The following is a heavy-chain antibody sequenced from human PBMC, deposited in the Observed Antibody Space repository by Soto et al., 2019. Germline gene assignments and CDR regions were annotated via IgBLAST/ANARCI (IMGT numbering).Heavy chain of an antibody. CDR3: ARSGVTGIVIPSHWFDP. Sequence: SETLSLTCTVSGDSIGGVGYWSWIRQCPGRGLEWIGCISSSGSTYYNPALNNRISLSLDTSQNQFSLKLLSVTAADTAIYYCARSGVTGIVIPSHWFDPWGQGTLVTVSS. D-gene: IGHD2-21*02. CDR1: GDSIGGVGY. J-gene: IGHJ5*02. CDR2: ISSSGST. V-gene: IGHV4-31*03.